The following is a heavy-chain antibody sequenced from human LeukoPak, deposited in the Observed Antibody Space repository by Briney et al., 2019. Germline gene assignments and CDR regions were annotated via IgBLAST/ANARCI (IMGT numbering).Heavy chain of an antibody. Sequence: GSGPTLVNPTQTLTLTCTFSGFSLSTTGMCVSWIRQPPGKALEWLARIDWDDDKYYSTSLKTRLTISKDTSKNQVVLTMTNMDPVDTATYYCARYHSSGYSAEYFDYWGQGSLVTVSS. V-gene: IGHV2-70*11. J-gene: IGHJ4*02. D-gene: IGHD3-22*01. CDR2: IDWDDDK. CDR1: GFSLSTTGMC. CDR3: ARYHSSGYSAEYFDY.